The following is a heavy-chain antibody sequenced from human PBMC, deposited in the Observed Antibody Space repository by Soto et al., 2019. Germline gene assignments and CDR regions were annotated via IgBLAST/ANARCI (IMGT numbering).Heavy chain of an antibody. CDR2: ITGSGTGT. Sequence: EVQLSDSGGGLVQPGGSLRLSCTASGFTFSTYAMSWVRQSPGTGLEWVSTITGSGTGTYYADSVKGRFTISRDNSKNSLYLQMNSLRAEDTSVYYCAKRSLSPSCGCGTCYSPCDYWGQGTLVSVSS. CDR3: AKRSLSPSCGCGTCYSPCDY. J-gene: IGHJ4*02. D-gene: IGHD2-15*01. V-gene: IGHV3-23*01. CDR1: GFTFSTYA.